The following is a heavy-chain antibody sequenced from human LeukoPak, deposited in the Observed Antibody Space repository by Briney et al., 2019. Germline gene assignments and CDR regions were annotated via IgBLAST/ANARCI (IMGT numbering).Heavy chain of an antibody. Sequence: ASVKVSCKASGYTSTSYGISWVRQAPGQGLEWMGWISAYNGNTNYAQKLQGRVTMTTDTSTSTAYMELRSLRSDDTAVYYCARVGHPNPTYYDFWSGYLSNNNWFDPWGQGTLVTVSS. V-gene: IGHV1-18*01. CDR2: ISAYNGNT. CDR3: ARVGHPNPTYYDFWSGYLSNNNWFDP. J-gene: IGHJ5*02. D-gene: IGHD3-3*01. CDR1: GYTSTSYG.